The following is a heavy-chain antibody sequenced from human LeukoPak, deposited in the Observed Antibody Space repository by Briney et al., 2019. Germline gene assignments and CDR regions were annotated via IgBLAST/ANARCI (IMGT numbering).Heavy chain of an antibody. D-gene: IGHD3-10*01. J-gene: IGHJ4*02. Sequence: SETLSLTCTVSGGSINDASWNWIRQPPGQGLEWIGYIYHSGGTNYNPSLKSRVTISLDRSKNQFSLKLSSVTAADTAVYYCARVGTYYRSLDSWGQGTLVTVSS. CDR3: ARVGTYYRSLDS. V-gene: IGHV4-59*01. CDR1: GGSINDAS. CDR2: IYHSGGT.